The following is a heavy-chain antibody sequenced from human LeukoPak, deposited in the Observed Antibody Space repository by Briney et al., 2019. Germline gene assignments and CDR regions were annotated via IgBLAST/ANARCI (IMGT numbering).Heavy chain of an antibody. CDR3: TRNPDGRNWFNP. D-gene: IGHD1-14*01. J-gene: IGHJ5*02. CDR1: GLTFRNYW. Sequence: GGSLRLSCAASGLTFRNYWFHWVRQAPGKGLGWVSHIHGDGSRTSYADSVKGRFTISRDNRRNIVYLQMNSLTVEDTAMYYCTRNPDGRNWFNPWGQGTLVTVSS. CDR2: IHGDGSRT. V-gene: IGHV3-74*01.